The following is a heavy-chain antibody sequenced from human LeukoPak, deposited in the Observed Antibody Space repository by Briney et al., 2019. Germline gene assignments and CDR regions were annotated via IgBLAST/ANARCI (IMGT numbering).Heavy chain of an antibody. V-gene: IGHV3-66*01. CDR3: ASDSYSPEYFQH. CDR1: GFSVSNNY. CDR2: IYSGGST. D-gene: IGHD2-15*01. J-gene: IGHJ1*01. Sequence: GGSLRLSCAASGFSVSNNYMSWVCQAPGKGLEWVSAIYSGGSTFYADSVKGRFTISRDNSKNTLYLQMNSLRAENTAVYYCASDSYSPEYFQHWGQGTLVTVSS.